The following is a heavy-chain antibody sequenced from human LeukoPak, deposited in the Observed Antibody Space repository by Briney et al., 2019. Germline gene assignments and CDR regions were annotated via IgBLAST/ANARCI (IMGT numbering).Heavy chain of an antibody. Sequence: SETLSLTCTVSGGSISSGDYYWSWIRQPPGKGLEWIGYIYYSGSTYYNPSLKSRVTISVDTPKNQFSLKLSSVTAADTAVYYCARYTDSSGYYYDYWGQGTLVTVSS. D-gene: IGHD3-22*01. CDR2: IYYSGST. CDR1: GGSISSGDYY. CDR3: ARYTDSSGYYYDY. V-gene: IGHV4-30-4*01. J-gene: IGHJ4*02.